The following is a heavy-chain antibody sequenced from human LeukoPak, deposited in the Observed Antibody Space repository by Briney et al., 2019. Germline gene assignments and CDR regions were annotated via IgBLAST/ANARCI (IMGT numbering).Heavy chain of an antibody. CDR1: GFTFSSYA. CDR2: ISYDGSNK. V-gene: IGHV3-30*04. D-gene: IGHD4-17*01. J-gene: IGHJ4*02. Sequence: GGSLRLSCAASGFTFSSYAMHWVRQAPGKGLEWVAVISYDGSNKYYADSVKGRFTVSRDNSKNTLYLQMNSLRAEDTALYYCARYPLKSVATVTVGGSFDYWGQGTLVTVSS. CDR3: ARYPLKSVATVTVGGSFDY.